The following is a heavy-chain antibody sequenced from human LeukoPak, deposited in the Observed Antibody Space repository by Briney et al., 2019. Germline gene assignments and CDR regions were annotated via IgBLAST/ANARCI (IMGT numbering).Heavy chain of an antibody. CDR2: ISWNSDSI. V-gene: IGHV3-9*01. CDR3: ARVSSNYYYYMDV. CDR1: GFTFGDYA. J-gene: IGHJ6*03. Sequence: GGSLRLSCAASGFTFGDYAMHWVRQAPGKGLEWVSGISWNSDSIGYADSVKGRFTISRDNAKNSLYLQMNSLRAEDTALYYCARVSSNYYYYMDVWGKGTTVTVSS.